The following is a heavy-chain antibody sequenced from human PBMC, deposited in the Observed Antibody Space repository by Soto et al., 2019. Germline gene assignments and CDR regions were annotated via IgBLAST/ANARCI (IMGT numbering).Heavy chain of an antibody. CDR2: ISGSGDKT. CDR1: GFTFSDYY. V-gene: IGHV3-23*01. J-gene: IGHJ4*02. CDR3: AKDRFGIVGPVDY. D-gene: IGHD1-26*01. Sequence: GGSLRLSWAASGFTFSDYYMSWVRQAPGKGLECVACISGSGDKTFYADSVKGRFTISRDNSKNTVSLHMNSLRVDDTAVYFCAKDRFGIVGPVDYWGPGTLVTVSS.